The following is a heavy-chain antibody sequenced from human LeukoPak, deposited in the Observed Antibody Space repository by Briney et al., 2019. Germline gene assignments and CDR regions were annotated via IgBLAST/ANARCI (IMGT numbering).Heavy chain of an antibody. CDR1: GCTFSSYA. V-gene: IGHV3-23*01. Sequence: SGGSLRLSCAASGCTFSSYAMSWVRQAPGKGLEWVSAISGSGGSTYYADSVKGRFTISRDNSKNTLYLQMNRLRAEDTAVYYCAKAVAGHGIYWGQGTLVTVSS. D-gene: IGHD6-19*01. CDR2: ISGSGGST. CDR3: AKAVAGHGIY. J-gene: IGHJ4*02.